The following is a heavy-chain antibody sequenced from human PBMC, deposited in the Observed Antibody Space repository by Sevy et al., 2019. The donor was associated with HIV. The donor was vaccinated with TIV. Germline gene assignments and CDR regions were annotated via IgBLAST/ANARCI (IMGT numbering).Heavy chain of an antibody. CDR2: IYSGGTT. J-gene: IGHJ3*02. CDR3: ARVSVYYYDSSGYYTTGNAFDI. V-gene: IGHV3-53*01. CDR1: GFTVGSNY. Sequence: GGSLRLSCTASGFTVGSNYMSWVRQAPGKGLEWVSIIYSGGTTSYADSVKGRFTISRDNSKNKLYLQMNSLRAEDTVVYYCARVSVYYYDSSGYYTTGNAFDIWGQGTMVTVSS. D-gene: IGHD3-22*01.